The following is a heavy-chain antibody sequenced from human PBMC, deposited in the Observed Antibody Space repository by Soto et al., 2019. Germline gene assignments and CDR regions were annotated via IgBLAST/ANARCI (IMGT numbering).Heavy chain of an antibody. D-gene: IGHD3-10*01. J-gene: IGHJ4*01. V-gene: IGHV4-31*03. CDR3: ARAHTYYYGFRCYGKKWVHFD. CDR1: GDSSSSGGYY. CDR2: ISYSASS. Sequence: NPYLACTVHGDSSSSGGYYWDCIRQVPGRGLEWIGYISYSASSFYNPSLESRVSVSIDTSGNQFSLKLSSMTAADTAVYFCARAHTYYYGFRCYGKKWVHFD.